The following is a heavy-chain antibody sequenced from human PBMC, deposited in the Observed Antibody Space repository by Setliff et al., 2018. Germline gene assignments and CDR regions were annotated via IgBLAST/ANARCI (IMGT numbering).Heavy chain of an antibody. CDR3: ARGGQLLYPWDY. CDR2: INADNGNP. CDR1: GYTLTELS. D-gene: IGHD2-2*02. V-gene: IGHV1-3*01. J-gene: IGHJ4*02. Sequence: ASVKVSCKVSGYTLTELSMHWVRQAPGKGLEWMGWINADNGNPKYSQKFQGRVTITRNTSASTVYMELSSLRSEDTAVYYCARGGQLLYPWDYWGQGTLVTVSS.